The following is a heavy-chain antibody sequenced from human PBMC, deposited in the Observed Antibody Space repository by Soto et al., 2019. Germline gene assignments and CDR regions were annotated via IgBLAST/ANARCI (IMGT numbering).Heavy chain of an antibody. D-gene: IGHD3-9*01. V-gene: IGHV3-21*01. CDR1: GVTFCSYS. CDR2: ISSSSYI. CDR3: ARDLEQLRYFDWLPNWFDP. J-gene: IGHJ5*02. Sequence: GGSLRLSCAASGVTFCSYSMNGVRQDPGKGLEWVSSISSSSYIYYADSVKGRFTISRDNAKNSLYLQMNSLRAEDTAVYYCARDLEQLRYFDWLPNWFDPWGQGTLVTVSS.